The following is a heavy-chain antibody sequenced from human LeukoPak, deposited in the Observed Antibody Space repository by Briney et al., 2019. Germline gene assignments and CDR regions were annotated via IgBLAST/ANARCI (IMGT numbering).Heavy chain of an antibody. Sequence: GESLPVSCKGSGYSFTSYWIGWVRQMPGKGLEGMGIIYPRESDTRYSPSFQGQVAISADKSISTAYLQWSSLKGSDTAIYYCARLTGSYSDYWGQGTLVTVSS. J-gene: IGHJ4*02. CDR1: GYSFTSYW. CDR2: IYPRESDT. D-gene: IGHD1-26*01. CDR3: ARLTGSYSDY. V-gene: IGHV5-51*01.